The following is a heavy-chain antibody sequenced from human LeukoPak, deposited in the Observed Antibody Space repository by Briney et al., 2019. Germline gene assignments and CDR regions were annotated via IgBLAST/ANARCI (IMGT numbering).Heavy chain of an antibody. D-gene: IGHD3-3*01. CDR3: ARTPSPFLEWQTPGAGAFDI. Sequence: PSETLSLTCTVSGGSLSSSSYYWGWIRQPPGKGLEWIGSIYYSGSTYYNPSLKSRVTISVDTSKNQFSLKLSSVTAADTAVYYCARTPSPFLEWQTPGAGAFDIWGQGTMVTVSS. CDR1: GGSLSSSSYY. V-gene: IGHV4-39*01. CDR2: IYYSGST. J-gene: IGHJ3*02.